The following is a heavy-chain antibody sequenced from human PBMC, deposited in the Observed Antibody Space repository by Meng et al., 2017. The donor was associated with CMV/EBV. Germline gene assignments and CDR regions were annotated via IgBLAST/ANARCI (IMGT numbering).Heavy chain of an antibody. J-gene: IGHJ3*02. Sequence: SGPTLVKPTQTLTLTCTFSGFSLNTSGVSVGWIRQPPGKAREWLALIDWKDDKRYSPSLQTRLTVTKDTSTNEVVLTMTNMDAVDTGTYFCAHAYDDFWSGYYLGAFDIWGQGTLVTVSS. V-gene: IGHV2-5*01. CDR2: IDWKDDK. D-gene: IGHD3-3*01. CDR3: AHAYDDFWSGYYLGAFDI. CDR1: GFSLNTSGVS.